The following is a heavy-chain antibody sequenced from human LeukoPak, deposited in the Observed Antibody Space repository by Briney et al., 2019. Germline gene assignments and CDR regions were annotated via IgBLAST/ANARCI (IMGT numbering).Heavy chain of an antibody. D-gene: IGHD3-10*01. CDR1: GGSFSGYY. CDR3: ARPHYRQHFQH. CDR2: INHSGST. Sequence: SETLSLTCAVYGGSFSGYYWSWIRQPPGRGLAWIGEINHSGSTNYNPSLKSRVTISLNTSKNQFSLKLSSVTAADRAVYYWARPHYRQHFQHWGQGALVAVSS. J-gene: IGHJ1*01. V-gene: IGHV4-34*01.